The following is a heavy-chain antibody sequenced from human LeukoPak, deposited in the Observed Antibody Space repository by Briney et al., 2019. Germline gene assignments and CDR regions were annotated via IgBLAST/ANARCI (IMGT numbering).Heavy chain of an antibody. D-gene: IGHD3-10*01. J-gene: IGHJ4*02. Sequence: PSETLSLTCTVSGASINFYYWGWIRQLPGQGLEWIGEISHSGRTNYNPSLKSRVTISLDTSRNQFSLKMTSVTAADTAVYYCARDRGALYDGADYWGQGTLVTVSS. CDR2: ISHSGRT. CDR3: ARDRGALYDGADY. V-gene: IGHV4-34*01. CDR1: GASINFYY.